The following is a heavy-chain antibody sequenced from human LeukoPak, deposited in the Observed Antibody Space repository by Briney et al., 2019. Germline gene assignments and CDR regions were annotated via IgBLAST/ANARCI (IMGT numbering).Heavy chain of an antibody. D-gene: IGHD6-6*01. J-gene: IGHJ4*02. CDR2: ISSSSSYI. Sequence: GGSLRLSCAASGFTFSSYSMNWVRQAPGKGLEWVSSISSSSSYIYYADSVKGRFTISRDSAKNSLYLQMNSLRAEDTAVYYCARAGSSSPLIDYWGQGTLVTVSS. CDR1: GFTFSSYS. V-gene: IGHV3-21*01. CDR3: ARAGSSSPLIDY.